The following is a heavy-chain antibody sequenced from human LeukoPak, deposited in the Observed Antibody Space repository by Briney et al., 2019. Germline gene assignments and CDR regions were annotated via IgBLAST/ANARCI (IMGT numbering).Heavy chain of an antibody. V-gene: IGHV1-2*06. CDR1: GYTFSGYS. J-gene: IGHJ5*01. CDR2: INPNSGVT. D-gene: IGHD1-20*01. CDR3: ARDASNWSAFGS. Sequence: ASVKVSXKASGYTFSGYSMHWVRQAPGQGLEWKGRINPNSGVTYYAQKFQGRVTMTSDTSITTAYMELSSLTSDDTATYSCARDASNWSAFGSWGQGTLVIVSS.